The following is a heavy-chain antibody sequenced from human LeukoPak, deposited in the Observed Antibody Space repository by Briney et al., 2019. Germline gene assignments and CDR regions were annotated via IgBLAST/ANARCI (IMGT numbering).Heavy chain of an antibody. CDR2: ISGSGGST. D-gene: IGHD3-9*01. CDR1: GFTFSSYA. J-gene: IGHJ4*02. CDR3: ANYDILTGLVY. Sequence: PGGPLRLSCAASGFTFSSYAMSWVRQAPGKGLEWVSAISGSGGSTYYADSVKGRFTISRDNSKNTLYLQMNSLRAEDTAVYYCANYDILTGLVYWGQGTLVTVSS. V-gene: IGHV3-23*01.